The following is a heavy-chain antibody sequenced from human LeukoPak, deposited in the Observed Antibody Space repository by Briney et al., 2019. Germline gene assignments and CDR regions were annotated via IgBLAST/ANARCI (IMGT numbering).Heavy chain of an antibody. V-gene: IGHV4-59*01. Sequence: PSETLSLTCTVSGGSISPYYWSWIRQPPGKGLEWFGYIYYSGNTEYKPSLKSRVAMSVDTSKNQFSLRLSSVTAADTAVYYCARSTGSTMFIDYWGQGTLVTVSS. D-gene: IGHD3-10*02. CDR1: GGSISPYY. CDR2: IYYSGNT. J-gene: IGHJ4*02. CDR3: ARSTGSTMFIDY.